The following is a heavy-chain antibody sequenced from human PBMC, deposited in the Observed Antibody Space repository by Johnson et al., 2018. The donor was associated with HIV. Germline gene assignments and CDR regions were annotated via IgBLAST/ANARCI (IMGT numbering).Heavy chain of an antibody. CDR1: GFTFDDYG. D-gene: IGHD5-18*01. J-gene: IGHJ3*02. V-gene: IGHV3-20*04. Sequence: VQLVESGGGVVRPGGSLRLSCAASGFTFDDYGMNWVRQAPGKGLEWVSGINWNGGSKDYVDSVKGRLTVSRDNAKNSLYLQMNSLSAEDMAVYYCARGQGGIQLWFDGFDIWGQGTMVTVSS. CDR2: INWNGGSK. CDR3: ARGQGGIQLWFDGFDI.